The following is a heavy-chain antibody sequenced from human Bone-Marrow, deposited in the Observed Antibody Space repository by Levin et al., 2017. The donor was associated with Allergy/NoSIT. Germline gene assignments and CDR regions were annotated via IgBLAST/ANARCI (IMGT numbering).Heavy chain of an antibody. CDR3: AGAFSDYINY. J-gene: IGHJ4*02. CDR2: IWFDGSSE. V-gene: IGHV3-33*01. CDR1: GLTFSTYG. D-gene: IGHD4-11*01. Sequence: PGGSLRLSCTASGLTFSTYGMHWVRQAPGKGLEWVALIWFDGSSEYYSDSVKGRFTISRDNSKNTLFLQMNALRVEDTAVYYCAGAFSDYINYWGQGTLVTVSS.